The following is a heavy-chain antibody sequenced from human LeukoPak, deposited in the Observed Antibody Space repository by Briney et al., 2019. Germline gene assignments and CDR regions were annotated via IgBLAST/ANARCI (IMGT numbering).Heavy chain of an antibody. CDR3: AREGDSSSSSPLDY. Sequence: ASVKVSCKASGGTFSSYAISWVRQAPGQGLEWMGGIIPIFGTANYAQKSQGRVTITADDSTSTAYMELSSLRSEDTAVYYCAREGDSSSSSPLDYWGQGTLVTVSP. J-gene: IGHJ4*02. D-gene: IGHD6-6*01. CDR1: GGTFSSYA. CDR2: IIPIFGTA. V-gene: IGHV1-69*13.